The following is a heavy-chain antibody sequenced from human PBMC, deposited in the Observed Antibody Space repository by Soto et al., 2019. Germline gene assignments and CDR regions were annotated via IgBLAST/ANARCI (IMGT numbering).Heavy chain of an antibody. CDR2: IFHSGST. CDR1: GDSISSGNW. Sequence: SETLSLTCAVSGDSISSGNWWTWVRQTPGKGLEWIAEIFHSGSTNYNPSLKSRVTISVDKSKNHFSLNVTSLTVADTAVYYCARSLRGRYSSGWKPEDFWGPGTLVTVSS. V-gene: IGHV4-4*02. D-gene: IGHD6-19*01. CDR3: ARSLRGRYSSGWKPEDF. J-gene: IGHJ4*02.